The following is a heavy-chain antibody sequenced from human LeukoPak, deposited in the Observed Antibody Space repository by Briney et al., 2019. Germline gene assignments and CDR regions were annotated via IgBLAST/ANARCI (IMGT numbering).Heavy chain of an antibody. D-gene: IGHD5-12*01. Sequence: PSETLSLTCTVSGGSISRYYWSWIRQPPGKGLEWIGYIYYSGSTNYNPSLKSRVTISVDTSKNQFSLKLSSVTAADTAVYYCARLPSRGRFDPWGQGTLVTVSS. CDR2: IYYSGST. V-gene: IGHV4-59*01. CDR1: GGSISRYY. CDR3: ARLPSRGRFDP. J-gene: IGHJ5*02.